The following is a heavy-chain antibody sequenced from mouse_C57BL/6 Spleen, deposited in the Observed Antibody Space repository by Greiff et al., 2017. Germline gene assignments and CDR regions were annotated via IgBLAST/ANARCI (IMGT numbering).Heavy chain of an antibody. D-gene: IGHD1-3*01. V-gene: IGHV1-66*01. J-gene: IGHJ3*01. CDR1: GYSFTSYY. CDR2: IYPGSGNT. CDR3: ASNNLAWFAY. Sequence: QVQLKQSGPELVKPGASVKISCKASGYSFTSYYIHWVKQRPGQGLEWIGWIYPGSGNTKYNEKFKGKATLTADTSSSTAYMQLSSLTSEDSAVYYCASNNLAWFAYWGQGTLVTVSA.